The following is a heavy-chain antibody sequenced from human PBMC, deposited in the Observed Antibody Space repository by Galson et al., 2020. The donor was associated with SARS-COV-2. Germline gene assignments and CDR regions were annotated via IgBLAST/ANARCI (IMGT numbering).Heavy chain of an antibody. CDR1: GYTFTSYG. CDR3: TRSDIVVVPVSSSTGMVGVVRPNGFDP. Sequence: ASVKVSCKASGYTFTSYGISWVRQAPGQGLEWMGWISAYNGNTNYAQKLQGRVTMTTDTSTSTAYMELRSLRSDDTAVHYCTRSDIVVVPVSSSTGMVGVVRPNGFDPWGQGTLVTVSS. D-gene: IGHD2-2*01. V-gene: IGHV1-18*01. CDR2: ISAYNGNT. J-gene: IGHJ5*02.